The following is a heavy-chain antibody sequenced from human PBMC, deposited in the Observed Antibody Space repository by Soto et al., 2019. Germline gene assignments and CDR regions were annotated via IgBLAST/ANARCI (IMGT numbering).Heavy chain of an antibody. D-gene: IGHD3-22*01. J-gene: IGHJ6*02. CDR2: IYYSGRT. CDR1: GGSFSSYY. Sequence: SETLSLTCTVSGGSFSSYYWSWIRQPPGKGLEWIGHIYYSGRTNYNPSLKSRVTISGDTSKNQLSLKLSSVTAADTAVYYCARDXYYDSRGYPGAYYYGMDVWGQGTTVTV. CDR3: ARDXYYDSRGYPGAYYYGMDV. V-gene: IGHV4-59*01.